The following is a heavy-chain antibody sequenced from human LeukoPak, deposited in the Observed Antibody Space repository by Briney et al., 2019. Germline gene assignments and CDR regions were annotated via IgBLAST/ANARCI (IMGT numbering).Heavy chain of an antibody. CDR3: ASRSRGDGYNWGAFDI. D-gene: IGHD5-24*01. Sequence: ASVKVSCKASGYTSTSYGISWVRQAPGQGLEWMGWMNPNSGNTGYAQKFQGRVTMTRNTSISTAYMELSSLRSEDTAVYYCASRSRGDGYNWGAFDIWGQGTMVTVSS. J-gene: IGHJ3*02. CDR2: MNPNSGNT. CDR1: GYTSTSYG. V-gene: IGHV1-8*02.